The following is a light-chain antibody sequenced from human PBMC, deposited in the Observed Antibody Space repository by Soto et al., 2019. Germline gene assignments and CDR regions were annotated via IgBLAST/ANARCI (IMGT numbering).Light chain of an antibody. CDR3: QSGVT. V-gene: IGKV3-11*01. J-gene: IGKJ5*01. CDR1: QSFSSY. CDR2: DAS. Sequence: EIVLTQSPATLSFSPGERATLSCRASQSFSSYLAWYQQKPGQAPRLLIYDASNRATGIPARFSGSGSGSDFTLTISSLEPEDFAVYYCQSGVTFGQGTRLEIK.